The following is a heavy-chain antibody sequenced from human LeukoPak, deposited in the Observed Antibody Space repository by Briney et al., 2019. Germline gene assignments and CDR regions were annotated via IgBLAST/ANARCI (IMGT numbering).Heavy chain of an antibody. D-gene: IGHD2-2*02. CDR2: INPSGGST. V-gene: IGHV1-46*01. CDR3: ARGYCSSTSCYTASPRFDY. Sequence: ASVKVSCKVSGYTLTELSMHWVRQAPGQGLEWMGIINPSGGSTSYAQKFQGRVTMTRDTSTSTVYMELSSLRSEDTAVYYCARGYCSSTSCYTASPRFDYWGQGTLVTVSS. J-gene: IGHJ4*02. CDR1: GYTLTELS.